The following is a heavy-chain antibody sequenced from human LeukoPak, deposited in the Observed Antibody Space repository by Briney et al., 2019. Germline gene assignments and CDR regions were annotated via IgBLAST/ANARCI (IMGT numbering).Heavy chain of an antibody. D-gene: IGHD2-2*01. Sequence: ASVKVSCKASGYTFTSYGISWVRQAPGQGLEWMGWISAYNGNTNYAQKLQGRVTMTTDTSTSTAYMELRSLRSDDTAVYYCARDRRLFCSSTSCRRFDPWGQGTLVTVSS. J-gene: IGHJ5*02. CDR2: ISAYNGNT. CDR3: ARDRRLFCSSTSCRRFDP. CDR1: GYTFTSYG. V-gene: IGHV1-18*01.